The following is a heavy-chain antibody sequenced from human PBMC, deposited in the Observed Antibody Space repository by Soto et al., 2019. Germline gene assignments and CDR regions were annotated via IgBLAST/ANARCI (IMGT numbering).Heavy chain of an antibody. J-gene: IGHJ4*02. V-gene: IGHV3-23*01. CDR2: ISGSGGST. CDR1: GFTFSSYA. Sequence: GGSLRLSCAASGFTFSSYAMSWVRQAPGKGLEWVSAISGSGGSTYYADSVKGRFTISRDNSKNTLYLQMNSLRAEDTAVYYCAKQPWRAVAGLAYYFDYWGQGTLVTVSS. D-gene: IGHD6-19*01. CDR3: AKQPWRAVAGLAYYFDY.